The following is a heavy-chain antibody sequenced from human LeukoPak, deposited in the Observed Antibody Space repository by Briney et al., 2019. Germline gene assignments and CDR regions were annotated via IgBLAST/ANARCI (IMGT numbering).Heavy chain of an antibody. V-gene: IGHV4-59*01. Sequence: PSETLSLTCTVSGGSISSYYWSWIRQPPGKGLEWIGYIYYSGSTNYNPSLKSRVTISVDTSKNQFSLKLSSVTAADTAVYYCARLYYYGSGSFLPFDYWGQGTLVTVSS. CDR3: ARLYYYGSGSFLPFDY. J-gene: IGHJ4*02. CDR2: IYYSGST. CDR1: GGSISSYY. D-gene: IGHD3-10*01.